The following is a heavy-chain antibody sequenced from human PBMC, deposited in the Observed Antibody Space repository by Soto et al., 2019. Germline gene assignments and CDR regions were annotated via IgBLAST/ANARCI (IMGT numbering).Heavy chain of an antibody. D-gene: IGHD1-26*01. J-gene: IGHJ6*02. Sequence: ESGGGLVQPGGSLRVSCAASGFTLRTYILNWVRQAPGKRLEWISYISSSGSPIYYADSVKGRFTVSRDNAKNSLSLQMNTLRDEDTAVYYCARVPSSGSYRSYSYFGMDVWGPGTTVTVSS. CDR2: ISSSGSPI. CDR3: ARVPSSGSYRSYSYFGMDV. CDR1: GFTLRTYI. V-gene: IGHV3-48*02.